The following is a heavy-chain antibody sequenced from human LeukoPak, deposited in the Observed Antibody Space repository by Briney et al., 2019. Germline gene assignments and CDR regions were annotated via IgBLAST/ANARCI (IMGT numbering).Heavy chain of an antibody. CDR1: GFTFSNAW. V-gene: IGHV3-15*01. J-gene: IGHJ4*02. D-gene: IGHD3-22*01. CDR2: IKSKTDGGTT. Sequence: GGSLRLSCAASGFTFSNAWMSWVRQAPGKGLEWVGRIKSKTDGGTTDYAAPVKGRFTISRDDSKHTLYLQMNSLKTEDTAVYYCTTDVYYYDSSGYYWGQGTLVTVSS. CDR3: TTDVYYYDSSGYY.